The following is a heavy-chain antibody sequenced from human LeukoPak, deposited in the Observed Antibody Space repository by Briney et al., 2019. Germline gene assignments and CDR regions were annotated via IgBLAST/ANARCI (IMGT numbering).Heavy chain of an antibody. D-gene: IGHD3-10*01. CDR1: GITVSSNY. CDR3: ARDQTYYYGSGSYY. CDR2: ISSSGSTI. Sequence: GGSLRPSCAASGITVSSNYMSWVRQAPGKGLEWVSYISSSGSTIYYADSVKGRFTISRDNAKNSLYLQMNSLRAEDTAVYYCARDQTYYYGSGSYYWGQGTLVTVSS. J-gene: IGHJ4*02. V-gene: IGHV3-11*04.